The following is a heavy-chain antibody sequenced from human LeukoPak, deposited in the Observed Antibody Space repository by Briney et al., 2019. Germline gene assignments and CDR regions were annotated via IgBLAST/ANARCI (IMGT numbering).Heavy chain of an antibody. CDR1: GDSISSYY. J-gene: IGHJ6*03. CDR2: IYYTGST. Sequence: SGTLSLTCTVSGDSISSYYWSWIRQPPGKGLEWIGYIYYTGSTNFNPSLKSRVTMSVDASKNQFSLKLSSVTAADTAVYYCARCGDSVYYYMDVWGKGTTVTVSS. D-gene: IGHD4-17*01. CDR3: ARCGDSVYYYMDV. V-gene: IGHV4-59*08.